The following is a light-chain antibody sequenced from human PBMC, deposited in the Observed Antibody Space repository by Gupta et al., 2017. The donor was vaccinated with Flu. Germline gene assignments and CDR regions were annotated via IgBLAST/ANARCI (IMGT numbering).Light chain of an antibody. V-gene: IGKV3-11*01. CDR1: QSISNY. CDR2: DAS. Sequence: EIVLTQSPATLSLSPGEGATLSCRASQSISNYLAWYQQKPGQAPRLLIYDASNRATGIPARFSGSGSGTDFTLTISSLEPEDFAVYYCQQRSFWPPFTFGPGTKVDVK. CDR3: QQRSFWPPFT. J-gene: IGKJ3*01.